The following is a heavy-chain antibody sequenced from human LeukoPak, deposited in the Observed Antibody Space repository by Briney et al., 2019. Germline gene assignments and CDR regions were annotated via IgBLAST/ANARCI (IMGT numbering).Heavy chain of an antibody. CDR2: IYSGGST. CDR3: ARVRIAAAAPYYFDC. CDR1: GFTVSSNY. J-gene: IGHJ4*02. D-gene: IGHD6-13*01. V-gene: IGHV3-53*01. Sequence: GGSLRLSCAASGFTVSSNYMSWVRQAPGKGLEWVSVIYSGGSTYYADSVKGRFTISRDNSKNTLYLQMNSLRAEDTAVYYCARVRIAAAAPYYFDCWGQGTLVTVSS.